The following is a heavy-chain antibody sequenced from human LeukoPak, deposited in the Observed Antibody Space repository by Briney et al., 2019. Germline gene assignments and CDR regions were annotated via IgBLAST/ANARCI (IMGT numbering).Heavy chain of an antibody. V-gene: IGHV1-2*04. CDR2: INPNSGGT. CDR1: GYTFTGYY. CDR3: ARWYSGYDRGAFDI. Sequence: ASVKVSCKASGYTFTGYYMHWVRQAPGQGLEWMGWINPNSGGTNYAQKFQGWVTMTRDTSISTAYMELSRLRSDDTAVYYCARWYSGYDRGAFDIWGQGTMVTVSS. D-gene: IGHD5-12*01. J-gene: IGHJ3*02.